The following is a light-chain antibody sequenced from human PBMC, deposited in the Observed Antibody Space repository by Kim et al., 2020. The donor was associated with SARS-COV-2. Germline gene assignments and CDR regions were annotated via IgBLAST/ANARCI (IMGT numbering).Light chain of an antibody. CDR3: QSADSSGTYVV. Sequence: SPGQTARITGSGIALPNQYSYCHQHKPGQAPVVAIYKDSERPSGIPERFSGSSSGTTVTLTISGVQAEDEADYYCQSADSSGTYVVFGGGTQLTVL. V-gene: IGLV3-25*03. CDR1: ALPNQY. CDR2: KDS. J-gene: IGLJ2*01.